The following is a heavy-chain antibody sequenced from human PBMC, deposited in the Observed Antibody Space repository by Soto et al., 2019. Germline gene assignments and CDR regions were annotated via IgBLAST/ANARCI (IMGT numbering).Heavy chain of an antibody. J-gene: IGHJ5*02. CDR1: GFIFNNYG. CDR3: AKDSPYGDQHHAKYKWFDP. Sequence: WGTLRLSCAASGFIFNNYGIHWVRQAPGKGLEWVTVIWNDGTNKYSTASVNGRFTISRDNSKNTLYLQMNSLRAEDTAVYYCAKDSPYGDQHHAKYKWFDPWGQGTLVTVSS. V-gene: IGHV3-33*06. D-gene: IGHD4-17*01. CDR2: IWNDGTNK.